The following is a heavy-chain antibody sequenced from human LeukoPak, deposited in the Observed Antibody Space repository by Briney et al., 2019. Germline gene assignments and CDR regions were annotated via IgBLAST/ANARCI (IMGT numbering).Heavy chain of an antibody. CDR2: IIPIFGTA. V-gene: IGHV1-69*05. J-gene: IGHJ5*02. CDR3: ARVSDDCSSTSCYETPYNWFDP. Sequence: GSSVKVSCKASGGTFSSYAISWVRQAPGQGLEWMGGIIPIFGTANYAQKFQGRVTMTRDTSISTAYMELSRLRSDDTAVYYCARVSDDCSSTSCYETPYNWFDPWGQGTLVTVSS. D-gene: IGHD2-2*01. CDR1: GGTFSSYA.